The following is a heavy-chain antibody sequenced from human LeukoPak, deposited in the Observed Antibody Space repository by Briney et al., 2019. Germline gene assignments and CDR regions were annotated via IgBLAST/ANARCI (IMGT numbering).Heavy chain of an antibody. D-gene: IGHD2/OR15-2a*01. V-gene: IGHV4-4*08. CDR1: GVSEKRDY. Sequence: PSETLSLTCTFSGVSEKRDYWTWVPQTPGKGLEWLGYIYDSGRTDYNPSLRSRATISVDTAMNQFSVKLRSVTVAHTAAYFCQGLRQRYLRDWVQGILVSVSS. J-gene: IGHJ4*02. CDR2: IYDSGRT. CDR3: QGLRQRYLRD.